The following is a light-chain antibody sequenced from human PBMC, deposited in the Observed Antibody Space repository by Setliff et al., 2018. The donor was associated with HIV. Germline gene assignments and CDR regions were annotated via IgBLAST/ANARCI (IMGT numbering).Light chain of an antibody. CDR2: DVL. V-gene: IGLV2-14*03. CDR1: SSDIGTYDR. CDR3: MSYLSTNSYV. J-gene: IGLJ1*01. Sequence: QSVLTQPASVSGTPGQSITISCTGSSSDIGTYDRVSWYQQRPDGGPRLIIYDVLHRPSGVPHRFSGSKSGNTASLTISGLQTEDEADYYCMSYLSTNSYVFGTGTKVTVL.